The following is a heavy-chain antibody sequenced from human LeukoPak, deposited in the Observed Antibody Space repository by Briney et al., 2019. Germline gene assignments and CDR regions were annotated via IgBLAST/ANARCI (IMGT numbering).Heavy chain of an antibody. CDR1: GFTFSSYG. V-gene: IGHV3-30*18. D-gene: IGHD4-23*01. J-gene: IGHJ6*03. CDR2: ISYDGSNK. CDR3: AKEGHGGNSVLFRYYYYYYMDV. Sequence: GRSLRLSCAASGFTFSSYGMHWVRQAPGKGLEWVAVISYDGSNKYYADSVKGRFTISRDNSKNTLYLQMNSLRAEDTAVYYCAKEGHGGNSVLFRYYYYYYMDVWGKGTTVTISS.